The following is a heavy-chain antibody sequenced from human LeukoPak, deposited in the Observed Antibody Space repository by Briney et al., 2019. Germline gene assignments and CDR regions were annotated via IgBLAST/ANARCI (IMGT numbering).Heavy chain of an antibody. CDR2: ISSSSSYI. CDR1: GFTFSSYS. V-gene: IGHV3-21*01. CDR3: ARDQDSGVVVTFLVDP. D-gene: IGHD2-21*02. Sequence: SGGSLRLSCAASGFTFSSYSMNWVRQAPGKGLEWVSSISSSSSYIYYADSVKGRFTISRDNSKNTLYLQMNSLRAEDTAVYYCARDQDSGVVVTFLVDPWGQGTLVTVSS. J-gene: IGHJ5*02.